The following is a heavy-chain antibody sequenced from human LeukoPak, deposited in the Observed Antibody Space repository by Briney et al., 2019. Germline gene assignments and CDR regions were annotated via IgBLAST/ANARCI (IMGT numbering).Heavy chain of an antibody. V-gene: IGHV3-30-3*01. CDR3: LTVVETTIAAFDI. D-gene: IGHD1-26*01. CDR2: ISYDGSNK. CDR1: GFTFNSYA. J-gene: IGHJ3*02. Sequence: PGGSLRLSCAASGFTFNSYAMHWVRQAPGRGLEWVAVISYDGSNKYYADSVKGRFTISRDNSKNTLYLQMNSLRVEDTAVYYCLTVVETTIAAFDIWGQGTMVTVSS.